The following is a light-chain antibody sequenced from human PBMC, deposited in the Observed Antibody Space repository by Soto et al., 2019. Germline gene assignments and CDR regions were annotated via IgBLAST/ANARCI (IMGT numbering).Light chain of an antibody. CDR2: EGS. CDR3: CSYAGSSTSERV. CDR1: SSDVGSYNL. V-gene: IGLV2-23*01. J-gene: IGLJ3*02. Sequence: QSALTQPASLSGSPGQSITISCTGTSSDVGSYNLVSWYQQHPGKAPKLIIYEGSKRPSGVSNRFSGSKSGNTASLTISGLKAEDEADYYCCSYAGSSTSERVFGRGTKDTVL.